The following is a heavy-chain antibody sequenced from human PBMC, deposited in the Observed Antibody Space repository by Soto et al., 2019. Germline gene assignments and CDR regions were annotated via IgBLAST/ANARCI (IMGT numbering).Heavy chain of an antibody. CDR3: AGDPGFRSDY. J-gene: IGHJ4*02. CDR2: ISAYNGNT. V-gene: IGHV1-18*01. CDR1: GYTFTNYG. Sequence: QVQLVQSGAEVKKPGASVKVSCKASGYTFTNYGISWVRQAPGQGLEWMGWISAYNGNTNYAQKLQGRVTMTTDTSKSPAYMEPRSLRSDDTAVYYRAGDPGFRSDYWGQGTLVTVSS. D-gene: IGHD3-9*01.